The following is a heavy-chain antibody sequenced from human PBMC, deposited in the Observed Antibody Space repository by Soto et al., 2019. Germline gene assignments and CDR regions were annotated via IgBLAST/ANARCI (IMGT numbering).Heavy chain of an antibody. Sequence: QTXGSLILSCSASGFTFNSYGMYWVRQAPGKGLEWVAVISYDGSNKYYADSVKGRFTISRDNSKNTLYLQMNSLRTEDTAVYYCAKDSNDFWSGYLGGMDVWGQGPTVTVSS. CDR3: AKDSNDFWSGYLGGMDV. CDR1: GFTFNSYG. J-gene: IGHJ6*02. D-gene: IGHD3-3*01. CDR2: ISYDGSNK. V-gene: IGHV3-30*18.